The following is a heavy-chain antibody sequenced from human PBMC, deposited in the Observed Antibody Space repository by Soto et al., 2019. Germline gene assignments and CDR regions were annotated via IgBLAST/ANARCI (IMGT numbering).Heavy chain of an antibody. CDR2: ISASGGNI. CDR3: AKVARVLGYFDL. V-gene: IGHV3-23*01. D-gene: IGHD3-3*01. J-gene: IGHJ2*01. CDR1: GFIFSDYA. Sequence: GSLRLSCVAAGFIFSDYAMTGVRQAPGKGLQWVATISASGGNIEYADSLKGRFTISRDNSKNSVYLQLSGLTADDTAVHYCAKVARVLGYFDLLGLRILISVCS.